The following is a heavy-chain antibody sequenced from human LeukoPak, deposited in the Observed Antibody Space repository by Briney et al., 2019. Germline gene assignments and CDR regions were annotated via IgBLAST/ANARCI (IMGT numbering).Heavy chain of an antibody. CDR2: IYRSGST. J-gene: IGHJ4*02. Sequence: PSETLSLTCTVSGNSFGDYYWRWVRQPAGKGLEWIGHIYRSGSTYYNPSLKSRVTISVDTSKNQFSLKLSSVTAADTAVYYCARHVPDYDILTGPFDYWGQGTLVTVSS. V-gene: IGHV4-4*08. D-gene: IGHD3-9*01. CDR1: GNSFGDYY. CDR3: ARHVPDYDILTGPFDY.